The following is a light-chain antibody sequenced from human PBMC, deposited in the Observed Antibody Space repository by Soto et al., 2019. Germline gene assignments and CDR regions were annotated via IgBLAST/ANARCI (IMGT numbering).Light chain of an antibody. CDR2: GAS. CDR3: QQYNNWPPWT. CDR1: QSVSSK. J-gene: IGKJ1*01. Sequence: IVMTQSPATLSVSPWERATLSCRASQSVSSKLAWYQQKPGQAPRLLMYGASTRATGIPARFSGSGSGTEFTLTISSLQSEDFAVYYCQQYNNWPPWTFGQGTKVDIK. V-gene: IGKV3-15*01.